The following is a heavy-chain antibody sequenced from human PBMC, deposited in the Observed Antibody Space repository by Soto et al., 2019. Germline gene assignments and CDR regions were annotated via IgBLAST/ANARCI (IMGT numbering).Heavy chain of an antibody. CDR3: TRDQGYQLIYF. CDR2: ISGGSGQT. CDR1: GYIFTNYA. J-gene: IGHJ4*02. Sequence: GASVKVSCKASGYIFTNYAIHWVRQAPGQRPEWIGWISGGSGQTKYSQQFQGRVTITRDTSASTSYMEMTSLRSEDTAVYYCTRDQGYQLIYFWGQGTLVTVS. D-gene: IGHD3-10*01. V-gene: IGHV1-3*01.